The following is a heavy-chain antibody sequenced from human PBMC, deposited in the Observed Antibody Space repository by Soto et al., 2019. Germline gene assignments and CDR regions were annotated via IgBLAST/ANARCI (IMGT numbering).Heavy chain of an antibody. CDR3: SRGGHYYHSKI. Sequence: QVQLQESGPGLVKTSETLSLICTVSGDSVSGGGYYWTWIRQPPGQGLEWIGYISFTGDTTYNPSTRRRVTTAMHTSKNPFSLKLTSATAAETDLYDCSRGGHYYHSKIWCQGTLVTVSS. CDR2: ISFTGDT. CDR1: GDSVSGGGYY. J-gene: IGHJ4*02. D-gene: IGHD3-22*01. V-gene: IGHV4-61*08.